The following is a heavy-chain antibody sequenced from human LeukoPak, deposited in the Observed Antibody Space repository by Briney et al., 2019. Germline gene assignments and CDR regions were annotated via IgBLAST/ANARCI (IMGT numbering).Heavy chain of an antibody. V-gene: IGHV3-30*18. J-gene: IGHJ5*02. CDR1: GFTFSDYG. CDR3: AKDGTRSWFGEAT. Sequence: PGRSLRLSCAASGFTFSDYGMQWVRPAPGKGLEWVALISTDGSDKDYADSVKGRFTLSRDNSKKTLYLQMNSLRVEDTAVYYCAKDGTRSWFGEATWGQGTLVTVSS. D-gene: IGHD3-10*01. CDR2: ISTDGSDK.